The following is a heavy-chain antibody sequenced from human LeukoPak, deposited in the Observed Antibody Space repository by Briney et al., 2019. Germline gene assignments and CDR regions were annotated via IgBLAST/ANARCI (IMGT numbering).Heavy chain of an antibody. J-gene: IGHJ4*02. CDR3: AREEPYDSSGYYS. D-gene: IGHD3-22*01. V-gene: IGHV1-18*01. CDR1: GYTFTSYG. Sequence: GASVKVSCKASGYTFTSYGISWVRQAPGQGLEWMGWISAYNGNTNYAQKLQGRVTMTTDTSTSTAYMELRSLRPDDTAEYYCAREEPYDSSGYYSWGQGTLVTVSS. CDR2: ISAYNGNT.